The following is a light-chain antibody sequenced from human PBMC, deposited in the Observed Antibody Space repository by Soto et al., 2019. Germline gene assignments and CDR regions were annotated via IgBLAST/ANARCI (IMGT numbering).Light chain of an antibody. Sequence: QSVLTQPPSLSGTPGQRVTISCSGSTSNIAGNTVHWYQHLPETAPKLLISIDDQRPSGVPDRFSGSKSGTSASLAISGLQSEDEADYSCATWDDSLNAAVFGGGTQLTVL. J-gene: IGLJ7*01. CDR3: ATWDDSLNAAV. CDR2: IDD. CDR1: TSNIAGNT. V-gene: IGLV1-44*01.